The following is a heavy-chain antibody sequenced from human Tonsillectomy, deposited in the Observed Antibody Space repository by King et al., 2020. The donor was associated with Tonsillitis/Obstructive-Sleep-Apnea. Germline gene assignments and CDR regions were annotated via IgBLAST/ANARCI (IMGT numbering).Heavy chain of an antibody. J-gene: IGHJ4*02. D-gene: IGHD6-19*01. V-gene: IGHV4-34*01. Sequence: VQLQQWGAGLLKPSETLSLTCAVYGGSFSGYYWSWIRQPPGKGLEWIGEINHSGSTNYNPSLKSRVTISVDTSKNKFSLKLSSVTAADTAVYYCARGTVSRSSGSKVFVYWGQGTLVTVSS. CDR2: INHSGST. CDR3: ARGTVSRSSGSKVFVY. CDR1: GGSFSGYY.